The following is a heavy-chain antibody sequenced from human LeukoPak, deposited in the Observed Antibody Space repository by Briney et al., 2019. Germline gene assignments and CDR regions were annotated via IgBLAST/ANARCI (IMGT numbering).Heavy chain of an antibody. CDR1: GFPFSSYA. CDR3: AKDTIMITFGGVISTYFTNYYYYYMDV. D-gene: IGHD3-16*02. CDR2: ISGSGSST. Sequence: GGSLRLSCAASGFPFSSYAMSWVRQAPGKGLEWVSAISGSGSSTYYADSVKGRFTISRDNSKNTLYLQMNSLRAEDTAVYYCAKDTIMITFGGVISTYFTNYYYYYMDVWGKGTTVTVSS. J-gene: IGHJ6*03. V-gene: IGHV3-23*01.